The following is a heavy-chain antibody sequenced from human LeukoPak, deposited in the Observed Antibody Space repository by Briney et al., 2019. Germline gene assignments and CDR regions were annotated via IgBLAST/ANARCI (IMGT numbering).Heavy chain of an antibody. CDR3: ARPGSGTIGIDY. CDR2: IYPCDCDS. CDR1: GSILTSYW. V-gene: IGHV5-51*01. D-gene: IGHD3-10*01. Sequence: PGGSLKISCQGSGSILTSYWRGWARQLHGKGREWMVIIYPCDCDSRYSPPLQGQVNITADRSISTAYLQWSSLKASDTAMYYCARPGSGTIGIDYWGQGTLVTVSS. J-gene: IGHJ4*02.